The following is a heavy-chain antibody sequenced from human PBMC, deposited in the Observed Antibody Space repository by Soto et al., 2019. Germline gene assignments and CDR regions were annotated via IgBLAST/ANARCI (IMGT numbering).Heavy chain of an antibody. CDR3: ARQGGSGSYWGMDV. V-gene: IGHV4-34*01. J-gene: IGHJ6*02. D-gene: IGHD3-10*01. Sequence: SETLSLTCAVYGGSFSGYYWNWIRQPPGKGLEWIGEVHPSGNIYYNPSLKSRATISVDTSKNQFSLKLNSVTAADTAVYYCARQGGSGSYWGMDVWGQGTTVTVS. CDR2: VHPSGNI. CDR1: GGSFSGYY.